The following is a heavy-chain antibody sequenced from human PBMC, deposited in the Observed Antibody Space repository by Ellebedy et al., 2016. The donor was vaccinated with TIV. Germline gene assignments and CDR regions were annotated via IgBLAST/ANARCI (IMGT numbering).Heavy chain of an antibody. CDR1: GGSISSGGYS. J-gene: IGHJ4*02. V-gene: IGHV4-30-2*01. D-gene: IGHD3-22*01. CDR3: ARGGTFYYDSSGFDY. CDR2: IYHSGST. Sequence: LRLSCAVSGGSISSGGYSWSWIRQPPGKGLEWIGYIYHSGSTYYNPSLKSRVTISVDRSKNQFSLKLSSVTAADTAVYYCARGGTFYYDSSGFDYWGQGTLVTVSS.